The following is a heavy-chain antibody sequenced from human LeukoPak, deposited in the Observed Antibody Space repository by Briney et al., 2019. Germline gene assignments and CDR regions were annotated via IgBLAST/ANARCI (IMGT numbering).Heavy chain of an antibody. V-gene: IGHV4-34*01. CDR2: INHSGST. CDR3: ARGEVSTAMVDY. Sequence: TSETLSLTCAVYGGSFSGYYWSWIRQPPGKGLEWIGKINHSGSTNYNPSLKSRVTISVDTSKNQFSPKLSSVTAADTAVYYCARGEVSTAMVDYWGQGTLVTVSS. D-gene: IGHD5-18*01. CDR1: GGSFSGYY. J-gene: IGHJ4*02.